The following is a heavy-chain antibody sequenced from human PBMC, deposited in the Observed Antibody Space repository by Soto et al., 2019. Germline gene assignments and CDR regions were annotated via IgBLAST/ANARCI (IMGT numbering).Heavy chain of an antibody. D-gene: IGHD1-26*01. J-gene: IGHJ4*02. V-gene: IGHV3-23*01. CDR1: GFTFGSYA. CDR3: AKLGGAYSTPAY. CDR2: IGGSGRNG. Sequence: EPQLLESGGGIVQPGGSLRLSCVASGFTFGSYAMTWVRQAPGKGLEWVSAIGGSGRNGFYSDAVRGRFTIYRDNSQSTLYRRMNSLRAEATAIYFCAKLGGAYSTPAYWGQGTMVIVSS.